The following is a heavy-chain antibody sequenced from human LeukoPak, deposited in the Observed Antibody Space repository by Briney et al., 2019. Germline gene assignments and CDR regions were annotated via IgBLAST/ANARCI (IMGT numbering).Heavy chain of an antibody. D-gene: IGHD3-10*02. J-gene: IGHJ6*04. CDR1: GFAFSSYA. CDR2: ISYDAITE. V-gene: IGHV3-30*04. Sequence: GGSLRLSCAASGFAFSSYAMHWVRQAPGKGLEWVAIISYDAITEDYSDSVKGRFSISRGNFKNTLFLQMNGLRAEDTAVYYCAELGITMIGGVWGKGTTVTISS. CDR3: AELGITMIGGV.